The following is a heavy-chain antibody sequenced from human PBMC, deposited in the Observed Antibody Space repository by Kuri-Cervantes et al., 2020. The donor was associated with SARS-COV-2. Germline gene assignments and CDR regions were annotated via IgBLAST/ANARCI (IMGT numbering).Heavy chain of an antibody. CDR1: GFTFSSYA. CDR2: ISSNGGST. Sequence: GGSLRLSCSASGFTFSSYAMHWVRQAPGKGLEYVSAISSNGGSTYYADSVKGRFTISRDNSKNTVFLQLSSLRDEDTAFYYCAKDRYCSSNSCYYYGMDVWGQGTTVTVSS. J-gene: IGHJ6*02. V-gene: IGHV3-64*04. D-gene: IGHD2-2*01. CDR3: AKDRYCSSNSCYYYGMDV.